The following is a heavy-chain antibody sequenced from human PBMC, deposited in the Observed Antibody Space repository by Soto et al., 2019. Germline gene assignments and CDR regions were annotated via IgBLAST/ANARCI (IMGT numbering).Heavy chain of an antibody. CDR2: IYYSGST. Sequence: SETLSLTCTLSAGSISSYYWSWIRQPPGKGLEWIGYIYYSGSTNYNPSLKSRVPISVDTSKNQFSLMLSSVTAADPPVYYCGRFQRRTGTTLYYFLDDWGKGTTVTVS. D-gene: IGHD1-1*01. J-gene: IGHJ6*03. CDR1: AGSISSYY. V-gene: IGHV4-59*01. CDR3: GRFQRRTGTTLYYFLDD.